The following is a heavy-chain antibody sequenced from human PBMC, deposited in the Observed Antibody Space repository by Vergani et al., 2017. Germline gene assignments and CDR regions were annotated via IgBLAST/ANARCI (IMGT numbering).Heavy chain of an antibody. Sequence: QLQLQESGPGLVKPSETLSLTCTVSGGSISSSSYYWGWIRQPPGKGLEWIGSIYYSGSTYYNPSLKSRVTISVETSKNQFSLKLSSVTAADTAVYYCARAGLRGYYYYGMDVWGQGTTVTVSS. CDR3: ARAGLRGYYYYGMDV. J-gene: IGHJ6*02. V-gene: IGHV4-39*01. D-gene: IGHD5-12*01. CDR1: GGSISSSSYY. CDR2: IYYSGST.